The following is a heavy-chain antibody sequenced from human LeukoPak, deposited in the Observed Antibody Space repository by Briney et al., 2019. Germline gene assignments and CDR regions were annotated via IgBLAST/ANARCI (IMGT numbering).Heavy chain of an antibody. D-gene: IGHD5-18*01. CDR1: GFTFSNFA. CDR2: IFQGGGEV. J-gene: IGHJ4*02. Sequence: GGSLRLSCAASGFTFSNFAMIWVRQPPGKGLEWVSSIFQGGGEVHYADSVRGRFTISRDNSKSTLFLQMNSLRAEDTAIYYCATYRQVLLPFESWGQGTLVTVSS. V-gene: IGHV3-23*01. CDR3: ATYRQVLLPFES.